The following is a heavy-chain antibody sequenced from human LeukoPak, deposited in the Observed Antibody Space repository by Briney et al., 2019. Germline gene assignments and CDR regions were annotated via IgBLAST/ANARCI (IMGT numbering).Heavy chain of an antibody. CDR1: GGSISSYY. J-gene: IGHJ6*02. CDR2: IYYSGGT. V-gene: IGHV4-59*12. CDR3: ARGFGGYCSSTSCYWGDGMDV. D-gene: IGHD2-2*01. Sequence: SETLSLTCTVSGGSISSYYWSWIRQPPGKGLEWIGYIYYSGGTNYNPSLKSRVTISVDTSKNQFSLKLSSVTAADTAVYYCARGFGGYCSSTSCYWGDGMDVWGQGTTVTVSS.